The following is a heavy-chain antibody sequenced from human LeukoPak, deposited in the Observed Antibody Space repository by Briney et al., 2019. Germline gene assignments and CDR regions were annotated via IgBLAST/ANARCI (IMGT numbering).Heavy chain of an antibody. CDR3: ARLGAVADYYFDY. CDR2: IYYSGST. CDR1: GGSISSRTYY. D-gene: IGHD6-19*01. Sequence: SETLSLTCTVSGGSISSRTYYWGWIRQPPGKGLEWIGTIYYSGSTYYNPSLKSRVTISVDTSKNQFSLKLSSVTAADTAVYYCARLGAVADYYFDYWGQGTLVTVSS. J-gene: IGHJ4*02. V-gene: IGHV4-39*01.